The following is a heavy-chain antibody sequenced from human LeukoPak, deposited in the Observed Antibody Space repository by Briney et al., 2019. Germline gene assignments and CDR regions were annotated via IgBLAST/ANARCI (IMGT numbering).Heavy chain of an antibody. CDR2: ISTSSNFI. Sequence: GGSLRLSCAVSGFTFSSYRMNWVRQAPGKGLEWVASISTSSNFIYYADSVKGRFTISRDNAKNSLYLQMNSLRAEDTAIYYCARDPYNGNYGDSYYYYMDVWGKGTTVTISS. CDR3: ARDPYNGNYGDSYYYYMDV. J-gene: IGHJ6*03. V-gene: IGHV3-21*01. CDR1: GFTFSSYR. D-gene: IGHD1-26*01.